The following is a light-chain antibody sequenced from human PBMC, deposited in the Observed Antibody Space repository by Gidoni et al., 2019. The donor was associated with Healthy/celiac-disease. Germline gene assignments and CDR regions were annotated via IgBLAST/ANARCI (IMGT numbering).Light chain of an antibody. CDR2: DAS. CDR3: QQFNSYPIT. J-gene: IGKJ5*01. CDR1: QGITSA. V-gene: IGKV1-13*02. Sequence: AIQLTQSPSSLSASVGDRVTITCRASQGITSALAWYQQKPGKAPKLLIYDASSLESGVPSRFSGSGSGTDFTLTISSLQPEDFATYYCQQFNSYPITFGQGTRLEIK.